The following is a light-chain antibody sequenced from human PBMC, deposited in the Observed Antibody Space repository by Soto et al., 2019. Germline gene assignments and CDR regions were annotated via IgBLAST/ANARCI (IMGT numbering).Light chain of an antibody. Sequence: QSVLTQAPSASGTPGQRVTISCSGSSSNIGSNTVSWYQQVPGTAPKLLIYSNDQRPSGVPDRFSGSKSGTSASLAIGGLRSEDEADYYCAAWDGSLNGWVFGGGTK. V-gene: IGLV1-44*01. CDR1: SSNIGSNT. J-gene: IGLJ2*01. CDR3: AAWDGSLNGWV. CDR2: SND.